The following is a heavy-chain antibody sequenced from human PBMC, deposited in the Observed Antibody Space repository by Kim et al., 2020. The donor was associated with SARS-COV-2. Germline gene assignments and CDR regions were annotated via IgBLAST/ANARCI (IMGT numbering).Heavy chain of an antibody. CDR2: DGNEE. J-gene: IGHJ4*02. Sequence: DGNEESYVDSVKGRFTISRDNARKSVFLQMHSLRPEDTAVYYCTGAGADYWGQGTLDTVSA. CDR3: TGAGADY. D-gene: IGHD6-19*01. V-gene: IGHV3-7*01.